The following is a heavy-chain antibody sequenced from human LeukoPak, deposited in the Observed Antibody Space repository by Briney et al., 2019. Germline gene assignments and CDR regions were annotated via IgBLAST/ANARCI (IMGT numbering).Heavy chain of an antibody. V-gene: IGHV3-30*02. CDR2: IRYDGSNK. Sequence: GGSLRLSCAASGVTFSSYGMHWVRQAPGKGLEWVAFIRYDGSNKYYADSVKGRFTISRDNSKNTLYLQMNSLRAEDTAVYYCAVEMATPEAIGAFDIWGQGTMVTVSS. J-gene: IGHJ3*02. CDR3: AVEMATPEAIGAFDI. D-gene: IGHD5-24*01. CDR1: GVTFSSYG.